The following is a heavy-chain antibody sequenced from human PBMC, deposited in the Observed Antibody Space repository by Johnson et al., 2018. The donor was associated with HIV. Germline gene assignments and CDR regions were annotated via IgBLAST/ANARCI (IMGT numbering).Heavy chain of an antibody. CDR1: GFTFSSYG. J-gene: IGHJ3*02. V-gene: IGHV3-30*19. D-gene: IGHD2-2*01. Sequence: QVQLVESGGGVVQPGGSLRLSCAASGFTFSSYGMHWVRQAPGKGLEWVAVLSYDGSIKYYADSVRGRFTISRDNSKNSLYLQMNSLRAEDTALYYCARALCSTSCYDAFDIWGQGTMVTVSS. CDR2: LSYDGSIK. CDR3: ARALCSTSCYDAFDI.